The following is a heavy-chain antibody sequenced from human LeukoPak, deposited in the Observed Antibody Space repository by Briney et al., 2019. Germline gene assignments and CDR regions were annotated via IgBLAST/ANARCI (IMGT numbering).Heavy chain of an antibody. CDR2: INPSAGST. J-gene: IGHJ4*02. CDR3: ARRNSGYQDLDF. V-gene: IGHV1-46*01. Sequence: ASVKVSCKASGYTFTRYYMYWVRQAPGQGLECMGIINPSAGSTSYAQKFQGRVTMTRDTSTSTVYMELSSLKSDDTAAYYCARRNSGYQDLDFWGQGTLVTVSS. CDR1: GYTFTRYY. D-gene: IGHD5-12*01.